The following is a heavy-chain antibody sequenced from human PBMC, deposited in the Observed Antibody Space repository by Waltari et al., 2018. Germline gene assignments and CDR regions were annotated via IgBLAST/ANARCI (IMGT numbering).Heavy chain of an antibody. CDR1: GYTFPDFF. CDR3: ARSGGGTTTFGVAE. D-gene: IGHD3-3*01. Sequence: QVQLVQSGAEVKKSGASVKVSCKDSGYTFPDFFIHWVPQAPGQGLEWMGRINPNSGETSYAQRFQGRVTMTGEPSITTAYMELTGLRSDDTAIYYCARSGGGTTTFGVAEWGQGSLVTVSS. V-gene: IGHV1-2*06. J-gene: IGHJ4*02. CDR2: INPNSGET.